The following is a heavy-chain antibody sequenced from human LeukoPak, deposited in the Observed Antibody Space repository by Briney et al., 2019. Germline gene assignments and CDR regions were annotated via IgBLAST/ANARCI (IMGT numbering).Heavy chain of an antibody. CDR2: ISGFNGNI. CDR3: ARVPNQYCTSRCYYTAFDI. J-gene: IGHJ3*02. Sequence: GASVKVSCKASGYTFTSYGISWVRQAPGQGLEWMGWISGFNGNINHAQNFQDRVTMTTDTSTSTAYMELRSLRSDDTAVYFCARVPNQYCTSRCYYTAFDIWGQGTMVTVSS. CDR1: GYTFTSYG. V-gene: IGHV1-18*01. D-gene: IGHD2/OR15-2a*01.